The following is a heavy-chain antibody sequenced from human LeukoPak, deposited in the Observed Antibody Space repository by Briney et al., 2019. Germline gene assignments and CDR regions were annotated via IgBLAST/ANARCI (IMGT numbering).Heavy chain of an antibody. CDR1: GVTVSTIY. V-gene: IGHV3-53*01. Sequence: GGSLRLSCAASGVTVSTIYLGWVRHAPGKGLDWVSVIYPDGKAYYAECVKGRFTISRDSSENTLFLQMSSLRAEDKAVYYGATLKGWYGEGCFDYWGQGTLVTVSS. D-gene: IGHD3-10*01. CDR2: IYPDGKA. J-gene: IGHJ4*02. CDR3: ATLKGWYGEGCFDY.